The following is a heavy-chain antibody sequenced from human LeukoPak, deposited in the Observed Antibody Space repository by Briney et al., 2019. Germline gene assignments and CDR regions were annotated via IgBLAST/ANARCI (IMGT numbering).Heavy chain of an antibody. CDR3: ARTAVILGASDAFDI. D-gene: IGHD4-11*01. V-gene: IGHV3-66*01. Sequence: PGGSLRLSCAASEFTVSSNYMSWVRQAPGMGPGWVAIIYNDGSTYYPFSVEGRFTVSRDNSKNTVYLQMNSLRAEDTALYYCARTAVILGASDAFDIWGQGTLVTVSS. J-gene: IGHJ3*02. CDR2: IYNDGST. CDR1: EFTVSSNY.